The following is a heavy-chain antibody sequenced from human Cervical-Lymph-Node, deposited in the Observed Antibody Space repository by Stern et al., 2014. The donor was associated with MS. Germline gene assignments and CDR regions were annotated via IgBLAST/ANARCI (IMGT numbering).Heavy chain of an antibody. CDR2: ISHDGSKK. Sequence: VQLVESGGGVVQPGWSLRLSCAGSGFTFSTYGMHWVRQAPGKGLEWVALISHDGSKKYYVDSVKGRFTISRDNSKNTIYVHMNSLRDEDTAVYYCAKDRGSGWSLDNWGQGTLVIVSS. CDR1: GFTFSTYG. J-gene: IGHJ4*02. V-gene: IGHV3-30*18. D-gene: IGHD6-19*01. CDR3: AKDRGSGWSLDN.